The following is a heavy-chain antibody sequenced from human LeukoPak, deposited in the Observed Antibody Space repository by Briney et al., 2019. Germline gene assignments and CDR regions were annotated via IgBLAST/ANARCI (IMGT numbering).Heavy chain of an antibody. Sequence: GGSLRHSCAASGFTFSSYAMSWVRQAPGKGLEWVSAMSGSGGSTYYADSVKGRFTISRDNSKNTLYLQMNSLRAEDTAVYYCAKDGGPYYYDRSGYYDYWGQGTLVTVSS. J-gene: IGHJ4*02. CDR2: MSGSGGST. V-gene: IGHV3-23*01. D-gene: IGHD3-22*01. CDR1: GFTFSSYA. CDR3: AKDGGPYYYDRSGYYDY.